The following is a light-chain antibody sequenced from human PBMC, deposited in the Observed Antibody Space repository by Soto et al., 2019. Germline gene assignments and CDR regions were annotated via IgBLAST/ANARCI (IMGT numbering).Light chain of an antibody. J-gene: IGLJ1*01. CDR3: CSYVGGYSYV. V-gene: IGLV2-11*01. Sequence: QSALAQPRSVSGSPGQSVTVSCIGTSRVVGDYNSVSWYQQHPGKAPKLMIYDVSKRPSGVPDRFSGSKSGNTASLTISGLQAEDEADYYCCSYVGGYSYVFGSGTKVTVL. CDR2: DVS. CDR1: SRVVGDYNS.